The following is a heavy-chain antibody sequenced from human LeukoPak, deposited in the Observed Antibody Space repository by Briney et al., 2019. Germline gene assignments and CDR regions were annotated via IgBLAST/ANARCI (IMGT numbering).Heavy chain of an antibody. V-gene: IGHV3-74*01. CDR3: ARDFGQPQADAFDI. CDR2: INSDGSST. Sequence: GGSLRLSCAASGFTFRSYWMHWVRQAPGKGLVWVSRINSDGSSTSYADSVKGRFTISRDNAKNTLYLQMNSLRAEDTAVYYCARDFGQPQADAFDIWGQGTMVTVSS. CDR1: GFTFRSYW. J-gene: IGHJ3*02. D-gene: IGHD3-10*01.